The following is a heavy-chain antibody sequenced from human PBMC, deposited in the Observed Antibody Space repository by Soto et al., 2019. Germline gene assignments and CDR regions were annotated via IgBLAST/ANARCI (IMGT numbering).Heavy chain of an antibody. D-gene: IGHD3-22*01. CDR2: YDPEDGKI. J-gene: IGHJ3*02. CDR3: ATDYIDSSGWDAFDM. Sequence: QVQLVQSGAEVKKPGASVKVSCKVSGHSLTGLSIHWVRQAPGKGPEWMGGYDPEDGKIHYAQKFHGRVTMTEDTSTDTAQVELSSLRSADTAVYYCATDYIDSSGWDAFDMWGQGTMVIVSS. V-gene: IGHV1-24*01. CDR1: GHSLTGLS.